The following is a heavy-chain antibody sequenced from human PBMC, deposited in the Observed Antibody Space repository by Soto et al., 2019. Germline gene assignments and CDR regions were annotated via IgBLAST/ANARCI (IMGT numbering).Heavy chain of an antibody. Sequence: QVQLQQSGPGLVKPSETLSLTCTVSSGPSRSHNWGWIRQPPGGGLEWIGYIYHTGDTSYNPSLSCRVTISADTATNPSSLTLRSVTPADTAVYYCVRQGIGDLHGLVDVWGQGTRVSVSS. D-gene: IGHD3-10*01. V-gene: IGHV4-59*08. CDR2: IYHTGDT. CDR1: SGPSRSHN. J-gene: IGHJ6*02. CDR3: VRQGIGDLHGLVDV.